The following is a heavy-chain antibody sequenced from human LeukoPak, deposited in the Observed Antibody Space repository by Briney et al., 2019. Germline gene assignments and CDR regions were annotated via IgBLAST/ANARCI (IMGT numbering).Heavy chain of an antibody. V-gene: IGHV4-4*07. CDR2: IYTSGST. J-gene: IGHJ6*02. CDR3: ARDQRIAVAGNYYYYGMDV. D-gene: IGHD6-19*01. Sequence: SETLSLTCTVSGGSISSYYWSWIRQPAGKGLEWIRRIYTSGSTNYNPSLKSRVTMSVDTSKNQFSLKLSSVTAADTAVYYCARDQRIAVAGNYYYYGMDVWGQGTTVTVSS. CDR1: GGSISSYY.